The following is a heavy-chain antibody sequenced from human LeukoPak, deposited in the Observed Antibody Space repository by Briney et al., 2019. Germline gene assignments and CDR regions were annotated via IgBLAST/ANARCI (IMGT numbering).Heavy chain of an antibody. Sequence: GESLKISCKGSGYSFTSYWIGWVRQMPGKGLEWMGIIYPGDSDTRYSPSFQGQVTISADKSISTAYLQLGSLKASDTAMYYCARQPDSSGYYYYFDYWGQGTLVTVSS. CDR1: GYSFTSYW. CDR2: IYPGDSDT. V-gene: IGHV5-51*01. CDR3: ARQPDSSGYYYYFDY. J-gene: IGHJ4*02. D-gene: IGHD3-22*01.